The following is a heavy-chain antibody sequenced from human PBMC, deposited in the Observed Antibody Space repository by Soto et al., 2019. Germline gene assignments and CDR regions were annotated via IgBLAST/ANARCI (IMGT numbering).Heavy chain of an antibody. V-gene: IGHV3-33*01. CDR2: IWYDVSNK. J-gene: IGHJ5*02. CDR3: ARDARYYDFWSGYYDNWFNP. CDR1: GFTFSSYG. Sequence: QVQLVESGGGVVQPGRSLRLSCAATGFTFSSYGMHWVRQAPGKGLEWVEVIWYDVSNKYYADSVKGRFTISRDNSKNALYRQMNSLRAEDTAVYYWARDARYYDFWSGYYDNWFNPLVQGPLVTVTS. D-gene: IGHD3-3*01.